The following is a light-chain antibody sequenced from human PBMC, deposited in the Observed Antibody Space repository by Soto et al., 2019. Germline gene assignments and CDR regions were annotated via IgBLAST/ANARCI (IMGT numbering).Light chain of an antibody. CDR2: LNSDGSH. CDR1: SGHSSYA. J-gene: IGLJ1*01. Sequence: QLVLTQSPSSSASLGASVKLTCNLSSGHSSYAIAWHQQQPEKGPRYLMNLNSDGSHSKGDGIPDRFSGSSSGAERYLTISSLQSEAEADYYCQTWGTGIHYVFGTGTKLTVL. CDR3: QTWGTGIHYV. V-gene: IGLV4-69*01.